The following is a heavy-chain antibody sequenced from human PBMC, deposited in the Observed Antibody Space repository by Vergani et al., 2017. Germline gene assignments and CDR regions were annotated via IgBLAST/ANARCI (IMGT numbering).Heavy chain of an antibody. V-gene: IGHV4-34*01. Sequence: QVQLQQWGAGLLKPSETLSLTCAVYGGSFSGYYWSWIRQPPGKGLEWIGEINHSGSTNYNPSLKSRVTISVDTSKNQFSLKLSSVTAADTAVYYCARGDIVXVPAAIRGVVWFDPWGQGTLVTVSS. CDR1: GGSFSGYY. CDR2: INHSGST. D-gene: IGHD2-2*02. CDR3: ARGDIVXVPAAIRGVVWFDP. J-gene: IGHJ5*02.